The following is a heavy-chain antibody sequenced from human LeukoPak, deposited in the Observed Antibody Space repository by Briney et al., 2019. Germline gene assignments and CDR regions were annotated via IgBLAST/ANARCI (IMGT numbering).Heavy chain of an antibody. CDR2: ISGSGGST. CDR3: AKGIGPVDY. D-gene: IGHD3/OR15-3a*01. CDR1: GFTFSNYA. Sequence: GGSLRLSCAASGFTFSNYAMGWVRQAPGKGLEWVSAISGSGGSTYYPDSLKGRFTISRDNSKNTLYLQMNSLRAEDTAVYYCAKGIGPVDYWGQGTLVTVSS. V-gene: IGHV3-23*01. J-gene: IGHJ4*02.